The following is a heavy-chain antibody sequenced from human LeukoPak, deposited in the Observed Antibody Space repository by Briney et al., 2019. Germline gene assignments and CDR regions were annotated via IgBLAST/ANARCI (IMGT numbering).Heavy chain of an antibody. CDR1: GGTFSSYA. D-gene: IGHD4-23*01. V-gene: IGHV1-69*05. CDR3: ARRDDYGGNGVEGFDY. CDR2: ITPIFGTA. Sequence: GALVKVSCKASGGTFSSYAISWVRQAPGQGLEWMGGITPIFGTANYAQKFQGRVTMTTDTSTSTAYMELRSLRSDDTAVYYCARRDDYGGNGVEGFDYWGQGTLVTVSS. J-gene: IGHJ4*02.